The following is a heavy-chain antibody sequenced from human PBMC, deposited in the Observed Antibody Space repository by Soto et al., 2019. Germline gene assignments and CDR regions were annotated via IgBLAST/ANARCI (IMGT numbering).Heavy chain of an antibody. CDR2: IYPGDSDT. CDR1: GYSFTSYW. J-gene: IGHJ6*02. V-gene: IGHV5-51*01. Sequence: PGESLKISCKGSGYSFTSYWIGWVRQMPGKGLEWMGIIYPGDSDTRYSPSFQGQVTISADKSISTAYLQWSSLKASDTAMYYCARHPRQSLWFGEDYYYGMDVWGQGTTVTVSS. D-gene: IGHD3-10*01. CDR3: ARHPRQSLWFGEDYYYGMDV.